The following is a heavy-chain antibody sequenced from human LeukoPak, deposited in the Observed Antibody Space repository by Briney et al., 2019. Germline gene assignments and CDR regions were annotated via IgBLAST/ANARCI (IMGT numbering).Heavy chain of an antibody. CDR2: IYYSGST. CDR1: GGSISSYY. J-gene: IGHJ4*02. CDR3: ARESVLTGYSY. D-gene: IGHD3-9*01. Sequence: SETLSLTCTVSGGSISSYYWSWIRQPPGKGLEWIGYIYYSGSTNYNPSLKSRVTISVDTSKNQFSLTLNSVTAADTAVYYCARESVLTGYSYWGQGTLVTVSS. V-gene: IGHV4-59*12.